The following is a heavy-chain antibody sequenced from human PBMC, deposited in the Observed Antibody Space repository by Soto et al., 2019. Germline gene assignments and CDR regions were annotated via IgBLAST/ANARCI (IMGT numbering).Heavy chain of an antibody. Sequence: QVQLQESGPGLVKPSETLSLTCTVSSGSISRYYWTWIRQAPGKGLEWIGYISYSGSTNYNPSLKSRVTISADTSKNQFSLKLSSLTAADTAVYYCASRVRIDAFDIWGQGTMVTVSS. CDR1: SGSISRYY. V-gene: IGHV4-59*08. D-gene: IGHD1-1*01. J-gene: IGHJ3*02. CDR3: ASRVRIDAFDI. CDR2: ISYSGST.